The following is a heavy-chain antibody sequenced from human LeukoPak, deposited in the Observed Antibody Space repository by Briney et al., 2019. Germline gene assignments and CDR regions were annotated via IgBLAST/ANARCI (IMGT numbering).Heavy chain of an antibody. Sequence: ASVKVSCKASGYTFTSYDINWVRQATGQGLEWMGWMNPNSGNTGYAQKFQGRVTMTEDTSTDTAYMELSSLRSEDTAVYYCATVMVVRGVAYYYYYGMDVWGQGTTVTVSS. CDR2: MNPNSGNT. J-gene: IGHJ6*02. CDR1: GYTFTSYD. V-gene: IGHV1-8*01. CDR3: ATVMVVRGVAYYYYYGMDV. D-gene: IGHD3-10*01.